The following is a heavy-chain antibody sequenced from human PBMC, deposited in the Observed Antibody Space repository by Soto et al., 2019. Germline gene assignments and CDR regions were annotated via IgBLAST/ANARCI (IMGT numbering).Heavy chain of an antibody. CDR1: GFTFSSYA. CDR3: AKGLEAHYYYYYMYV. Sequence: EVQLLESGGGLVQPGGSLRLSCAASGFTFSSYAMSWVRQAPGKGLEWVSAISGSGGSTYYADSVKGRFTISRDNSKNTLYLQMNSLRAEDTAVYYCAKGLEAHYYYYYMYVCGKGTTVTVAS. D-gene: IGHD3-3*01. V-gene: IGHV3-23*01. J-gene: IGHJ6*03. CDR2: ISGSGGST.